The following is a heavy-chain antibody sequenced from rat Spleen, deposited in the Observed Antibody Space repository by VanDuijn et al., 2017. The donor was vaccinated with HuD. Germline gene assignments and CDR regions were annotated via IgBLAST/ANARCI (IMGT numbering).Heavy chain of an antibody. CDR3: TRDRETTRAYYFDY. D-gene: IGHD1-4*01. CDR2: ISSGGGGT. J-gene: IGHJ2*01. V-gene: IGHV5-20*01. CDR1: GFIFSRFS. Sequence: EVQLVESGGGLVQPGRSLKLSCAASGFIFSRFSMAWVRQAPKKGLEWVASISSGGGGTYYPDSVKGRFTISRDNAKSSLYLQMDSLRSEDTATYYCTRDRETTRAYYFDYWGQGVMVTVSS.